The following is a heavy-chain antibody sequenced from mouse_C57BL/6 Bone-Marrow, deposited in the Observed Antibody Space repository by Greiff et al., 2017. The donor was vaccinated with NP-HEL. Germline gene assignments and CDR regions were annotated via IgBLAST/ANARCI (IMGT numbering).Heavy chain of an antibody. CDR2: ISSGSSTI. Sequence: EVQRVESGGGLVKPGGSLKLSCAASGFTFSDYGMHWVRQAPEKGLEWVAYISSGSSTIYYADTVKGRFTISRDNAKNTLFLQMTSLRYEDTAMYYCARRQLRLRYYFDYWGQGTTLTVSS. CDR3: ARRQLRLRYYFDY. CDR1: GFTFSDYG. D-gene: IGHD3-2*02. J-gene: IGHJ2*01. V-gene: IGHV5-17*01.